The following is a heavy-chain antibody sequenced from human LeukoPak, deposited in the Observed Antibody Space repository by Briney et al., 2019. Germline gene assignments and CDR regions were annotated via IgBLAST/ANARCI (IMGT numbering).Heavy chain of an antibody. V-gene: IGHV3-30*04. CDR3: ARRWDSSGPIDY. CDR1: GFSFTSFS. D-gene: IGHD3-22*01. J-gene: IGHJ4*01. Sequence: SLRLSCAASGFSFTSFSIHWVRQTPDKGLEWLAVISFDGTTKYYADSVKGRFTISRDNSKNTVFLQMNSLRFEDTALYFCARRWDSSGPIDYWGQGTLVTVSS. CDR2: ISFDGTTK.